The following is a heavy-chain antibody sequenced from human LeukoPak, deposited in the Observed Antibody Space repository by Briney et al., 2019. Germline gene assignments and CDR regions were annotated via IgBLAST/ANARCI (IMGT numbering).Heavy chain of an antibody. CDR2: IYSSGNT. J-gene: IGHJ4*02. CDR3: ARATSGTYYYFDS. D-gene: IGHD3-10*01. CDR1: GGSISSYH. V-gene: IGHV4-4*07. Sequence: SETLSLTCTVSGGSISSYHWSWIRQPAGKGLEWIGRIYSSGNTNYSPSLKSRATMSVDTSKNQFSLKLSSVTAADTALYYCARATSGTYYYFDSWGRGTLVSVSS.